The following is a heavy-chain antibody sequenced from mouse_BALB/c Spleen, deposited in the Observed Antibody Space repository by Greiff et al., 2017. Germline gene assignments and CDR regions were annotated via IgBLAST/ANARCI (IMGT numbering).Heavy chain of an antibody. Sequence: EVQLVESGGGLVQPGGSRKLSCAASGFTFSSYGMHWVRQAPEKGLEWVAYISSGSSTIDYADTVKGRVTISRDNPTNTLFLQLTSLTSEDTAMYYCASRGTARAAYYYAMDYWGQGTSVTVSS. J-gene: IGHJ4*01. V-gene: IGHV5-17*02. CDR2: ISSGSSTI. CDR1: GFTFSSYG. CDR3: ASRGTARAAYYYAMDY. D-gene: IGHD3-2*01.